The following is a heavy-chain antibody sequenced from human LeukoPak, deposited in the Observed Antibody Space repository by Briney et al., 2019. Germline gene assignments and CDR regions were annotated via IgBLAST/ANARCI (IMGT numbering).Heavy chain of an antibody. D-gene: IGHD4-17*01. Sequence: SETLSLTCTVSDGSISSSSYYWGWIRQPPGKGLEWIGSIYYSGSTYYNPSLKSRVTISVDTSKNQFSLKLSSVTAADTAVYYCARVGEATVNPWGQGTLVTVSS. J-gene: IGHJ5*02. V-gene: IGHV4-39*01. CDR1: DGSISSSSYY. CDR2: IYYSGST. CDR3: ARVGEATVNP.